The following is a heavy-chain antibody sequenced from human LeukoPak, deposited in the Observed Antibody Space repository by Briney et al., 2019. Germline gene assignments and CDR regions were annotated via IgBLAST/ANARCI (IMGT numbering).Heavy chain of an antibody. CDR1: GFTFSSYA. Sequence: GGSLRLSCASSGFTFSSYAMIGVRQAPGKGLEWVSSISGSGGVTSYADSVKGRFTISRDNSNNTLFLQMNNLRAEDSAVYYCATAGEEPITPNAFDRWRQGTMVTVSS. V-gene: IGHV3-23*01. CDR2: ISGSGGVT. J-gene: IGHJ3*02. CDR3: ATAGEEPITPNAFDR. D-gene: IGHD1-14*01.